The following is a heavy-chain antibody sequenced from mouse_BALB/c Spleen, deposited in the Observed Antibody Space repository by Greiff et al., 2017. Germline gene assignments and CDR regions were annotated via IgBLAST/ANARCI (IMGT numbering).Heavy chain of an antibody. CDR1: GYTFTSYW. CDR2: INPSTGYT. CDR3: ASYDYVYYFDY. V-gene: IGHV1-7*01. Sequence: VQLQESGAELAKPGASVKMSCKASGYTFTSYWMHWVKQRPGQGLEWIGYINPSTGYTEYNQKFKDKATLTADKSSSTAYMQLSSLTSEDSAVYYCASYDYVYYFDYWGQGTTLTVSS. D-gene: IGHD2-4*01. J-gene: IGHJ2*01.